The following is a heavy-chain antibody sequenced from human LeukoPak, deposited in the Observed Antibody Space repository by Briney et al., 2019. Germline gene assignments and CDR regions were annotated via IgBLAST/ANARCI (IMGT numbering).Heavy chain of an antibody. CDR1: GGSFSGYY. D-gene: IGHD6-13*01. CDR2: INHSGST. J-gene: IGHJ4*02. Sequence: PSETLSLTCAVYGGSFSGYYWSWIRQPPGKGLEWIGEINHSGSTNYNPSLKSRVTISVDTSKNQFSLKLSSVTAADTAVYYCARKTRQQLVRKLDYWGQGTLVTVSS. V-gene: IGHV4-34*01. CDR3: ARKTRQQLVRKLDY.